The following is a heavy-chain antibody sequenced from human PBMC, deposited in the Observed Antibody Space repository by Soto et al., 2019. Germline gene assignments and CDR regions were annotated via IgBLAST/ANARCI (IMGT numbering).Heavy chain of an antibody. Sequence: PSETLSLTCAVYGGSFSGYYWSWIRQPPGKGLEWIGEINHSGSTNYNPSLKSRVTISVDTSKNRFSLKLSSVTAADTAVYYCARGRRYDFWSGYYPYWGQGTLVTVSS. CDR1: GGSFSGYY. CDR3: ARGRRYDFWSGYYPY. V-gene: IGHV4-34*01. J-gene: IGHJ4*02. CDR2: INHSGST. D-gene: IGHD3-3*01.